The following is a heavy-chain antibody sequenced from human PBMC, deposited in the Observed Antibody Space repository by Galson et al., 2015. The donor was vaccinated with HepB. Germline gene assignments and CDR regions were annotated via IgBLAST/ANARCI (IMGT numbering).Heavy chain of an antibody. V-gene: IGHV5-51*01. D-gene: IGHD2-2*01. Sequence: QSGAEVKKPGESLKISCKGSGYSFTSYWIGWVRQMPGKGLEWMGIIYPGDSDTRYSPSFQGQVTISADKSISTAYLQWSSLKASDTAMYYCARHLKVPVVVPAAMNYYYSMDVWGQGTTVTVSS. CDR3: ARHLKVPVVVPAAMNYYYSMDV. CDR2: IYPGDSDT. CDR1: GYSFTSYW. J-gene: IGHJ6*02.